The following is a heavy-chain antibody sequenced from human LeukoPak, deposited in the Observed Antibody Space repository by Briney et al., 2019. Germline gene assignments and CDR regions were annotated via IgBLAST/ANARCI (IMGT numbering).Heavy chain of an antibody. V-gene: IGHV3-33*01. D-gene: IGHD3-10*01. Sequence: GRSLRLSCAASGFTFSSYGMHWVRQAPGKGLEWVAVIWYDGSNKYYADSVKGRFTIPRDNSKNTLYLQMNSLRAEDTAVYYCARGGAMVRGAKTHYYYGMDVWGQGTTVTVSS. CDR1: GFTFSSYG. CDR2: IWYDGSNK. J-gene: IGHJ6*02. CDR3: ARGGAMVRGAKTHYYYGMDV.